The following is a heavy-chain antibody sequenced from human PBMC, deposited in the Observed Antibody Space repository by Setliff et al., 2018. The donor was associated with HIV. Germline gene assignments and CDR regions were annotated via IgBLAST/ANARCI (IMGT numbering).Heavy chain of an antibody. J-gene: IGHJ4*02. CDR1: GFTFSIYS. D-gene: IGHD3-22*01. Sequence: PGGSLRLSCAASGFTFSIYSMNWVRQAPGKGLEWVSSISSSISYIYYADSVKGRFTISRDNAKSSLYLQMNSLRAEDTAVYYCARRPNYYDSSGYYPQYYFDYWGQGTLVTVSS. CDR3: ARRPNYYDSSGYYPQYYFDY. V-gene: IGHV3-21*01. CDR2: ISSSISYI.